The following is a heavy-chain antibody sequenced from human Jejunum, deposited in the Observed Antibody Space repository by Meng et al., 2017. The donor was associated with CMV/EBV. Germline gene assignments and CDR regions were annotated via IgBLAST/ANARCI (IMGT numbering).Heavy chain of an antibody. V-gene: IGHV3-7*01. CDR1: GFTLSSYW. CDR3: AAYIKDAFDL. D-gene: IGHD2-21*01. Sequence: SCGASGFTLSSYWMGWVRQGPGKGLEWVANITQDGGEKYYADSVQGRFSIFRDNAKNSLYLQMNSLRAEDTAVYYCAAYIKDAFDLWGQGTMVTVSS. J-gene: IGHJ3*01. CDR2: ITQDGGEK.